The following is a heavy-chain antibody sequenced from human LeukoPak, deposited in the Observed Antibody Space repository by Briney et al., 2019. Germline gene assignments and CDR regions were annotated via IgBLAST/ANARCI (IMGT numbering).Heavy chain of an antibody. CDR1: GFTFSSYS. D-gene: IGHD1-26*01. V-gene: IGHV3-21*01. CDR2: ISSSSSYI. J-gene: IGHJ4*02. Sequence: NPGGSLRLSCAASGFTFSSYSMNWVRQAPGKGLEWVSSISSSSSYIYYADSVKGRFTISRDNAKNSLYLQMNSLRAEDTAVYYCARDPGELLTPTYFDYWGQGTLVTVSS. CDR3: ARDPGELLTPTYFDY.